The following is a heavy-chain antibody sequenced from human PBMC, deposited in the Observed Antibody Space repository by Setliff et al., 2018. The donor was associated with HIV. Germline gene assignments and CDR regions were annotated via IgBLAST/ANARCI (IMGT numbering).Heavy chain of an antibody. CDR2: IKQDESER. Sequence: GGSLRLSCAASGFSLSYHGMHWVRQAPGKGLEWVANIKQDESERFYVDPVRGRFTISRDNTKNSLYLQINSLSAEDTAVYYCAREAYRLPWIDNWGQGTLVTVSS. CDR1: GFSLSYHG. CDR3: AREAYRLPWIDN. J-gene: IGHJ4*02. V-gene: IGHV3-7*03. D-gene: IGHD1-1*01.